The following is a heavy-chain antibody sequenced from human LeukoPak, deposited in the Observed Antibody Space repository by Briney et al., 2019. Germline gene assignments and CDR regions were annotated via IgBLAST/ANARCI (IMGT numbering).Heavy chain of an antibody. V-gene: IGHV3-30*18. CDR1: GFTFSSYG. CDR2: ISYDGSNK. CDR3: AKPYYYDSSGYDPPFDY. Sequence: GGSLRLSCAASGFTFSSYGMHWVRQAPGKGLEWVAVISYDGSNKYYADSVKGRFTISRDNSKNTLYLQMNSLRAEDTAVYYCAKPYYYDSSGYDPPFDYWGRGTLVTVSS. D-gene: IGHD3-22*01. J-gene: IGHJ4*02.